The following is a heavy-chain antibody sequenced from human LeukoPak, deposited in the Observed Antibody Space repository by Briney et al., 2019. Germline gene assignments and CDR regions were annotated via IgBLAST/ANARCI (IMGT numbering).Heavy chain of an antibody. D-gene: IGHD3-16*01. CDR2: ISWNGGSI. J-gene: IGHJ6*02. Sequence: GGSLRLSCAASGFTFNDYAMNWVRQAPGKGLEGVSGISWNGGSIGYADSVKGRFTISRDNAKNSLYLQMNSLRAEDTALYYCAKDGRVTWGYYYYGIDVWGQGTTVTVSS. CDR3: AKDGRVTWGYYYYGIDV. V-gene: IGHV3-9*01. CDR1: GFTFNDYA.